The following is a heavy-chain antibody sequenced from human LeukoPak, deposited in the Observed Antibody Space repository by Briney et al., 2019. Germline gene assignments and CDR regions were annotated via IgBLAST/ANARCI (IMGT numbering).Heavy chain of an antibody. CDR1: GGSIGSSSYY. D-gene: IGHD5-18*01. J-gene: IGHJ3*02. Sequence: SETLSLTCTVSGGSIGSSSYYWGWIRQPPGKGLEWNGSIYYSGSTYYNPSLKSRVTISVDTSKNQFSLKLSSVTAADTAIYYCARDGGYEAAFDIWGQGTMVTVSS. CDR3: ARDGGYEAAFDI. V-gene: IGHV4-39*07. CDR2: IYYSGST.